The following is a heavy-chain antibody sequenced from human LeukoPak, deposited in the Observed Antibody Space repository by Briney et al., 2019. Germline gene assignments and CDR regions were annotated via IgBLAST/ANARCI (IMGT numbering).Heavy chain of an antibody. Sequence: SETLSLTCTVSGGSISSYNWSWIRQPPGKGLEWIGYIYYSGSTNYNPSLKSRVTISVDTSKNQFSLKLSSVTAEDTAVYYCAREIHYYYGSGKGLYYFDYWGQRTLVTVSS. CDR1: GGSISSYN. V-gene: IGHV4-59*01. CDR2: IYYSGST. D-gene: IGHD3-22*01. CDR3: AREIHYYYGSGKGLYYFDY. J-gene: IGHJ4*02.